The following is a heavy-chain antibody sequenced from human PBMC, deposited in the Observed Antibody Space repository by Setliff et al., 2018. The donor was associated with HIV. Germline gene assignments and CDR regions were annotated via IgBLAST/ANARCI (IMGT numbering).Heavy chain of an antibody. Sequence: GSLRLSCAASGFTVSSNYMSWVRQAPGKGLEWVSVIYGGGTTHYADSVKGRFTISRDNSKNTVYLQMNSLRVEDTAVYYCARFRLYHYSNKVDYWGQGTLVTVSS. V-gene: IGHV3-66*02. CDR1: GFTVSSNY. CDR2: IYGGGTT. CDR3: ARFRLYHYSNKVDY. J-gene: IGHJ4*02. D-gene: IGHD4-4*01.